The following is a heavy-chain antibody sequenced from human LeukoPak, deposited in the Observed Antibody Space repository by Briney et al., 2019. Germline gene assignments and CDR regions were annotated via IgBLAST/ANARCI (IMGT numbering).Heavy chain of an antibody. J-gene: IGHJ4*02. CDR3: ARRGAVYAGNDFDY. V-gene: IGHV4-59*08. Sequence: SETLSLTCTVSGGSISGYYWSWIRQPPGKGLEWIGHMSYCGSTNYNPSLKSRVTISVDTSRNQFSLKLSSVTAADTAVYYCARRGAVYAGNDFDYWGQGTLVSV. CDR2: MSYCGST. D-gene: IGHD4-23*01. CDR1: GGSISGYY.